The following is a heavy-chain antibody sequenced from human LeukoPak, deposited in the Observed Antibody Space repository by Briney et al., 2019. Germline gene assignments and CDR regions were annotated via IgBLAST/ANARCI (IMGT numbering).Heavy chain of an antibody. J-gene: IGHJ5*02. Sequence: GGSLRLSCAASGFTFSSYSMNWVRQAPGKGLEWVSSISSSSSHIYYADSVKGRFTISRDNAKNSLYLQMNSLRAEDTAVYYCARDTPIFGVVNDIDPWGQGTLVTVSS. D-gene: IGHD3-3*01. V-gene: IGHV3-21*01. CDR1: GFTFSSYS. CDR3: ARDTPIFGVVNDIDP. CDR2: ISSSSSHI.